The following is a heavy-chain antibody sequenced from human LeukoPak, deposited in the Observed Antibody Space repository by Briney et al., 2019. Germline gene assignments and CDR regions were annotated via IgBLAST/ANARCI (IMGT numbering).Heavy chain of an antibody. Sequence: WGSLRLSCAASGFTFSSFAMSWVRQAPGKGLEWVSATGGSGFSTYYADSVKGRFTISKDNSKNILYLQMNSLRAEETAIYYCAKDVAGVRGVRGGFDYWGQGTLVTVSS. J-gene: IGHJ4*02. D-gene: IGHD3-10*01. CDR1: GFTFSSFA. V-gene: IGHV3-23*01. CDR2: TGGSGFST. CDR3: AKDVAGVRGVRGGFDY.